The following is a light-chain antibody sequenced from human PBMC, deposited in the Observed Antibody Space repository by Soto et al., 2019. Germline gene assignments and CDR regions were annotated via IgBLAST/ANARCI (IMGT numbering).Light chain of an antibody. CDR3: MQRIEFPYT. Sequence: DIVMTQTPLSLPVTPGEPASISCRSSQSLLDSDDGNTYLDWYLQKPGQSPHLLIYTLSDRASGVPYMFSCNGAVTDFTLRISRVEAEDVGLYYCMQRIEFPYTFGQWTRLEIK. J-gene: IGKJ2*01. V-gene: IGKV2-40*01. CDR2: TLS. CDR1: QSLLDSDDGNTY.